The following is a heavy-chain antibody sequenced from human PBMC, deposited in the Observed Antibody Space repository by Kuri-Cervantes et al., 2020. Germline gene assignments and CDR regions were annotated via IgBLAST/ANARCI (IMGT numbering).Heavy chain of an antibody. D-gene: IGHD3-22*01. CDR3: ARGDDTKNSKNYYYAMDV. Sequence: GESLKISCAASRFTLSTYALSWVRQPPGKGLGWVALISKEGNINYYTDSAKGRFIISRDNPKNTLYLQMNSLRAEDTALYYCARGDDTKNSKNYYYAMDVWGQGTTVTVS. CDR1: RFTLSTYA. J-gene: IGHJ6*02. V-gene: IGHV3-30-3*01. CDR2: ISKEGNIN.